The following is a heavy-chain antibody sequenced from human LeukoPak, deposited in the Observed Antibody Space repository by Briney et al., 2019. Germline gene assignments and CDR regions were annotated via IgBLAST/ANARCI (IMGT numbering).Heavy chain of an antibody. CDR1: GFPFSWDW. CDR2: IYTDGTFT. J-gene: IGHJ4*02. Sequence: GGSLRLSCAASGFPFSWDWMHWVRQAPGKGLLWVPHIYTDGTFTRYADSVRGRFTTSRDNAKNTLYLKMNSLRAEDTAIYYCASFGRDWDASYWGQGTLVTVSS. D-gene: IGHD3/OR15-3a*01. V-gene: IGHV3-74*01. CDR3: ASFGRDWDASY.